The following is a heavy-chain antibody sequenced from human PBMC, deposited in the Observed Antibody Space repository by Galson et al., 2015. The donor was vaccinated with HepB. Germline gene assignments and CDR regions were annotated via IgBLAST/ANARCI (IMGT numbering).Heavy chain of an antibody. Sequence: SLRLSCAASGFTFSSYSMNWVRQAPGKGLEWVSSISSSSSYIYYADSVKGRFTISRDNAKNSLYLQMNSLRAEDTAVYYCARDSVGYSGYDSFYYYYGMDVWGQGTTVTVSS. CDR1: GFTFSSYS. J-gene: IGHJ6*02. CDR3: ARDSVGYSGYDSFYYYYGMDV. CDR2: ISSSSSYI. V-gene: IGHV3-21*01. D-gene: IGHD5-12*01.